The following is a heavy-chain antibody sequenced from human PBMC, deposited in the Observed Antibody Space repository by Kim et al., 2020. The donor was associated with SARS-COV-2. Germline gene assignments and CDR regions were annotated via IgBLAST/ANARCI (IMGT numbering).Heavy chain of an antibody. Sequence: SETLSLTCAVSGGSISSSNWWSWVRQPPGKGLEWIGEIYHSGSTNYNPSLKSRVTISVDKSKNKFSLKLSAVTGADTAAYYCARVPGYYSGMDVWGQGTTVTVSS. CDR2: IYHSGST. J-gene: IGHJ6*02. CDR3: ARVPGYYSGMDV. D-gene: IGHD3-10*01. V-gene: IGHV4-4*02. CDR1: GGSISSSNW.